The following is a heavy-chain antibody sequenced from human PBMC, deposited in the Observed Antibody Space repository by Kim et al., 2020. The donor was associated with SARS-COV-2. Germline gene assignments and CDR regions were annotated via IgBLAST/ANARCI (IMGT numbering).Heavy chain of an antibody. V-gene: IGHV3-49*04. D-gene: IGHD3-22*01. CDR1: GFTFGDYA. CDR3: TRARRGYYRYFQH. Sequence: GGSLRLSCTASGFTFGDYAMSWVRQAPGKGLEWVGFIRSKAYGGTTEYAASVKGRFTISRDDSKSIAYLQMNSLKTEDTAVYYCTRARRGYYRYFQHWGQGTLVTVSS. J-gene: IGHJ1*01. CDR2: IRSKAYGGTT.